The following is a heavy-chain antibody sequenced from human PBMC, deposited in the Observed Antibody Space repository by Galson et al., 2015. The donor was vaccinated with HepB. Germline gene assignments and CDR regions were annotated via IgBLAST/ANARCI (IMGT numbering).Heavy chain of an antibody. CDR1: GFTFSFYW. Sequence: SLRLSCAASGFTFSFYWMHWVRQAPRKGLVWVSRINNDGTTTNYADSVKGRFTISRDSAKNTLYLQMNSLRAEDTAVYYCARPYGGNYHFDYWGQGTLVTVSS. D-gene: IGHD4-23*01. CDR3: ARPYGGNYHFDY. V-gene: IGHV3-74*01. CDR2: INNDGTTT. J-gene: IGHJ4*02.